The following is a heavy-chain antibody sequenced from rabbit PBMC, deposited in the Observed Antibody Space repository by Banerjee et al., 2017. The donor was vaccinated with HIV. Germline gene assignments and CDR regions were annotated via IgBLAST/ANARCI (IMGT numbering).Heavy chain of an antibody. CDR2: IYNGDGST. V-gene: IGHV1S45*01. Sequence: QQQLEESGGGLVKPGGTLTLTCKASGFDFSSYCYMCWVRQAPGKGPEWIACIYNGDGSTYYASWAKGRFTISGPSSTTVTLQMTSLTAADTATYFCARDDPSSGGVDFNLWGQGTLVTVS. CDR3: ARDDPSSGGVDFNL. CDR1: GFDFSSYCY. J-gene: IGHJ4*01. D-gene: IGHD1-1*01.